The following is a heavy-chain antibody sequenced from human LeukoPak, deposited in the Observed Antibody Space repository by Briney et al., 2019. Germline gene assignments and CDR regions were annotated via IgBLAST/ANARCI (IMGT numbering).Heavy chain of an antibody. CDR2: ITWDGDST. V-gene: IGHV3-43D*03. D-gene: IGHD6-13*01. CDR3: AKGTSSWHEFDS. Sequence: GGSLRLSCAASGFSFSIYEMNWVRQAPGKGLEWVSLITWDGDSTYYADSVKGRFTISRDNSKNYLYLQMNSLRAEDTALYYCAKGTSSWHEFDSWGQGTLVTVSS. J-gene: IGHJ4*02. CDR1: GFSFSIYE.